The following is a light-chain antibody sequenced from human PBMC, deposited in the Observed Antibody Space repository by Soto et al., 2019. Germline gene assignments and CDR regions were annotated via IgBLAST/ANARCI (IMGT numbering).Light chain of an antibody. Sequence: EIVITHSPATLSVSPGERATLSCRASQSISSNLAWYQQKPGQTPRLLIYGASTRATGIPARFSGSESGTEFTLTISSLQSEDFAVYYCQQYDKWPPIFGQGTRLEIK. CDR2: GAS. CDR3: QQYDKWPPI. CDR1: QSISSN. J-gene: IGKJ5*01. V-gene: IGKV3-15*01.